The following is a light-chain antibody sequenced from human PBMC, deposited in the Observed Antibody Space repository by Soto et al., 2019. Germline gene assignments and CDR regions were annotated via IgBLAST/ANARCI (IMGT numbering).Light chain of an antibody. CDR2: GAS. V-gene: IGKV3-20*01. CDR3: QQYGTFPVT. CDR1: QSVSSSY. Sequence: EIVLTQSPGTLSLSPGERATLSCRASQSVSSSYLAWCQQKPGQAPRLLIYGASTRATGIPDRFSGSGSGTDFTLTISRLEPADFAVYYCQQYGTFPVTFGGGTKVEIK. J-gene: IGKJ4*01.